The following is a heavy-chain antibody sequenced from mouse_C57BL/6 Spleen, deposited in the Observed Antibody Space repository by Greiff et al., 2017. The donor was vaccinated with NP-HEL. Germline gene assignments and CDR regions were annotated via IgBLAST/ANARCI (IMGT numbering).Heavy chain of an antibody. CDR1: GYTFTSYW. J-gene: IGHJ2*01. V-gene: IGHV1-61*01. CDR3: ATLGSNYLFDY. Sequence: QVQLQQSGAELVRPGSSVKLSCKASGYTFTSYWMDWVKQRPGQGLEWIGNIYPSDSETHYNQKFKDKATLTVDKSSSTAYMQLSSLTSEDSAVYYCATLGSNYLFDYWGQGTTLTVSS. D-gene: IGHD2-5*01. CDR2: IYPSDSET.